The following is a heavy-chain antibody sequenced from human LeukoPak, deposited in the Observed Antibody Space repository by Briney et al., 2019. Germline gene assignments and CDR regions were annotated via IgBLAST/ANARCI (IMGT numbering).Heavy chain of an antibody. V-gene: IGHV3-48*03. Sequence: PGGSLRLSCAASGFTFSYYEMNWVRQAPGKGLEWVSYISDTGNTIYYADSVEGRFTISRDNARNSLSLQMNSLRADDTAVYYCAREALEYCSSSSCPSHFDYWGRGTLVTVSS. CDR3: AREALEYCSSSSCPSHFDY. J-gene: IGHJ4*02. D-gene: IGHD2-2*01. CDR1: GFTFSYYE. CDR2: ISDTGNTI.